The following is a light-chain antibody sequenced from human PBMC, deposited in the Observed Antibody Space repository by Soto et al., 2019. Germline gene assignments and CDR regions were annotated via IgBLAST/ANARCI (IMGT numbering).Light chain of an antibody. CDR1: QSVNNAY. V-gene: IGKV3-20*01. J-gene: IGKJ4*01. CDR3: QQYGTSVLT. Sequence: EIVLTQSPGTLSLSPGERAILSCRASQSVNNAYLAWYQQKPGQAPRLLIYDASKRATGIPDRFSGSGSGTDFTLTISRLEPEDFAVYYCQQYGTSVLTSGGGTKVEIK. CDR2: DAS.